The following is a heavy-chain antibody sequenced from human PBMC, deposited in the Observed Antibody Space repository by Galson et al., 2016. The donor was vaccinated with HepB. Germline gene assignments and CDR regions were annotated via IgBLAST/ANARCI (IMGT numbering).Heavy chain of an antibody. CDR2: IKEDGSAK. D-gene: IGHD5-18*01. V-gene: IGHV3-7*05. J-gene: IGHJ4*02. Sequence: SLRLSCAASGFTFSRYWMAWIRQAPGKGLEWVGNIKEDGSAKYYVDSVKGRFTISRDNAKNSLYLQMNSLRVEDTAVYYCARARRQLWSHFDYWGQGILVTVSS. CDR1: GFTFSRYW. CDR3: ARARRQLWSHFDY.